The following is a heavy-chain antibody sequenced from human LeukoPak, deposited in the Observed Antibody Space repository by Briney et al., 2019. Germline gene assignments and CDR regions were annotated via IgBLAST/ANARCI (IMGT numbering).Heavy chain of an antibody. D-gene: IGHD3-10*01. Sequence: KSSETLSLTCTVSGDSISDDYYTWMRQPAGKGLEWIGRIHSGGTTNYNPSLKSRVTISVDTSKNQFSLKLSTVTAADTAVYYCAREPLVRGITGVYYGMDVWGQGTTVTVSS. CDR1: GDSISDDY. CDR3: AREPLVRGITGVYYGMDV. CDR2: IHSGGTT. V-gene: IGHV4-4*07. J-gene: IGHJ6*02.